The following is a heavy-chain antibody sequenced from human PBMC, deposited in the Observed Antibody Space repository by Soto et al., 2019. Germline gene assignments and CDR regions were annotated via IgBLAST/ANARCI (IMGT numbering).Heavy chain of an antibody. CDR3: ARDLGCGSTSCYNWFDP. Sequence: SVKVSCKASGGTFSSYAISWVRQAPGQGLEWMGGIIPIFGTANYAQKFQGRVTITADESTSTAYMELSSLRSEDTAVYYCARDLGCGSTSCYNWFDPWGQGTLVTVSS. V-gene: IGHV1-69*13. D-gene: IGHD2-2*01. CDR2: IIPIFGTA. CDR1: GGTFSSYA. J-gene: IGHJ5*02.